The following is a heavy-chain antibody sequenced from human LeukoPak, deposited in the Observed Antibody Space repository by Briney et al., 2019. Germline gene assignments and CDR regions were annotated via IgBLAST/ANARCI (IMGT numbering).Heavy chain of an antibody. CDR3: ARVGGYSYGYHYYYVDV. CDR2: IWYDGSNK. CDR1: GFTFSSYG. D-gene: IGHD5-18*01. J-gene: IGHJ6*03. V-gene: IGHV3-33*01. Sequence: GGSLRLSCAASGFTFSSYGMHWVRQAPGKGLEWVAVIWYDGSNKYYADSVKGRFTISRDNSKNTLYLQMNSLRAEDTAVYYCARVGGYSYGYHYYYVDVWGKGTTVTVSS.